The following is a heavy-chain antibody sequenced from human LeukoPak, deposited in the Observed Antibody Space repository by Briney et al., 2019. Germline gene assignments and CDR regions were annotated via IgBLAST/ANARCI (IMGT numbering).Heavy chain of an antibody. J-gene: IGHJ5*02. CDR2: ISSSSSYI. D-gene: IGHD6-6*01. CDR3: ARSRREVVRDFDP. V-gene: IGHV3-11*06. Sequence: PGGSLRLSCATSGFTFSDYYMSWIRQAPGKGLEWVSSISSSSSYIYYADSVKGRFTISRDNAKNSLYLQMNSLRAEDTAVYYCARSRREVVRDFDPWGQGTLVTVSS. CDR1: GFTFSDYY.